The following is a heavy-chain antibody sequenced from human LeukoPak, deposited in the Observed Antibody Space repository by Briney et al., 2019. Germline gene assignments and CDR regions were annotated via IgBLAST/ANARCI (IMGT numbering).Heavy chain of an antibody. CDR1: GFTFSSYG. CDR3: AKRRSLELRWRGCMDV. D-gene: IGHD1-7*01. CDR2: ISYGGSNK. Sequence: GGSLRLSCAASGFTFSSYGMHWVRQAPGKGLEWVAVISYGGSNKYYADSVKGRFTISRDNSKNTLYLQMNSLRAEDTAVYYCAKRRSLELRWRGCMDVWGQGTTVTVSS. V-gene: IGHV3-30*18. J-gene: IGHJ6*02.